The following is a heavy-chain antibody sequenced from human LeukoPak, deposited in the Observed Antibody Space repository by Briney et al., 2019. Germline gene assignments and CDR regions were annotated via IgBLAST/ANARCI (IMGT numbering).Heavy chain of an antibody. D-gene: IGHD5/OR15-5a*01. J-gene: IGHJ5*02. CDR3: VRTRPVSGWFDP. Sequence: SGPALVKPTQTLTLTCTFSGFSLRTSGMCGSWIRQPPGKALEWLARIDWDNDKYYTTSLKTRLTISKDTSKNQVVLTMTNMDPVDTATYYCVRTRPVSGWFDPWGQGTLVTVSS. CDR1: GFSLRTSGMC. V-gene: IGHV2-70*11. CDR2: IDWDNDK.